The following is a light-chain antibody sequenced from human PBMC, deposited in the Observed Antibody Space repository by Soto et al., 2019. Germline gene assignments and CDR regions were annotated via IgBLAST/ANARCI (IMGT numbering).Light chain of an antibody. CDR3: SSYTSSSPRGYV. V-gene: IGLV2-14*01. J-gene: IGLJ1*01. CDR1: SSDVGNYDY. CDR2: EVS. Sequence: QSVLTQPRSVSGSPGQSVTLSCTGTSSDVGNYDYVSWYQQHPGKAPKLMIYEVSNRPSGVSNRFSGSKSGNTASLTISGLQAEDEADYYCSSYTSSSPRGYVFGTGTKLTVL.